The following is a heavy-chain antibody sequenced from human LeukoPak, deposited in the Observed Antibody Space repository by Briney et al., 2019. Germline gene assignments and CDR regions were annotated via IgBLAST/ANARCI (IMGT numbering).Heavy chain of an antibody. V-gene: IGHV3-9*01. CDR2: FGWISRSI. CDR1: GFTFDDYA. J-gene: IGHJ4*02. CDR3: AKDIAVAGVWGHSGYDS. D-gene: IGHD6-19*01. Sequence: SGRSLRLSCAASGFTFDDYAMHWVRQAPGKGLEWVSSFGWISRSIGYADSVRGRLTISRDSAKNSLYLQMNSLRAEDTAFYYCAKDIAVAGVWGHSGYDSWGQGTLVTVSS.